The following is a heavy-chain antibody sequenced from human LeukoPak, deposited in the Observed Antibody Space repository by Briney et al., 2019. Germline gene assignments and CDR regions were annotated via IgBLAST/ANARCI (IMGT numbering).Heavy chain of an antibody. CDR2: ISSSSSYI. Sequence: GGSLRLSCAASGFTFSSYSMNWVRQAPGKGLEWVSSISSSSSYIYYADSVKGRFTISRDNAKNSLYLQMNSLRAEDTAVYYCASIHLTTKNAFDIWGQGTMVTVSS. CDR3: ASIHLTTKNAFDI. CDR1: GFTFSSYS. V-gene: IGHV3-21*01. D-gene: IGHD4-11*01. J-gene: IGHJ3*02.